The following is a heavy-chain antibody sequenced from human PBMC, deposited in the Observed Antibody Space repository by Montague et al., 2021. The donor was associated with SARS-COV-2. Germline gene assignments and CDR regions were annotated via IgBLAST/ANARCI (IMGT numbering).Heavy chain of an antibody. CDR3: ARGYFGPGSYPFDI. CDR1: GGSVNSYY. J-gene: IGHJ3*02. D-gene: IGHD3-10*01. CDR2: IYYSGST. V-gene: IGHV4-59*02. Sequence: SETLSLTCTVAGGSVNSYYWGWIRQPPGKGLEWIGYIYYSGSTNYNPSLKSRVTMSVDRSENQFSLRLTSVTAADTAVYYCARGYFGPGSYPFDIWGRGTPVTVSS.